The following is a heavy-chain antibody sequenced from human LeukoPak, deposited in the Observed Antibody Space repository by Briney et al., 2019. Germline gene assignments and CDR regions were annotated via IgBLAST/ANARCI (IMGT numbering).Heavy chain of an antibody. CDR1: GLPFGDYW. V-gene: IGHV3-74*01. D-gene: IGHD3-10*01. CDR2: IGGDGGDT. CDR3: ARDRVLGSGSSDY. J-gene: IGHJ4*02. Sequence: GGSLRLSCAASGLPFGDYWMHWVRQAPGKGLVWVSRIGGDGGDTSYADSVKGRFTVSRDKAKNTLYLQMNSLRAEDTAVYFCARDRVLGSGSSDYWGQGTLVTVSS.